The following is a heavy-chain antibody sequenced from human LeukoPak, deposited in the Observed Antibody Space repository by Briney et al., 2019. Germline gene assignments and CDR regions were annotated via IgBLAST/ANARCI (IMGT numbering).Heavy chain of an antibody. Sequence: GGSLRLSCAASGFTFSSYTINWVRQAPGKGLEWVSSISGSSYYIYYADSVRGRFTISRDNAKNSLYLQMNSLRAEDTAVYYCAREVYYYGSGSKLGAFDIWGQGTMVTVSS. CDR2: ISGSSYYI. CDR3: AREVYYYGSGSKLGAFDI. D-gene: IGHD3-10*01. CDR1: GFTFSSYT. V-gene: IGHV3-21*01. J-gene: IGHJ3*02.